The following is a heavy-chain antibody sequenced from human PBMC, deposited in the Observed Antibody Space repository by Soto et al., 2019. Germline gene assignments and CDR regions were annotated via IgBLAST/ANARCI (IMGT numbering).Heavy chain of an antibody. J-gene: IGHJ4*02. Sequence: GGSLRLSCAASGFTFSSYAMSWVRQAPGKGLEWVSAISGSGGSTYYVDSVKGRFTIFRDNSKNTLYLQMNSLRAEDTAVYYCAKIYSGNYFDYWGQGTLVTVSS. CDR1: GFTFSSYA. D-gene: IGHD1-26*01. V-gene: IGHV3-23*01. CDR3: AKIYSGNYFDY. CDR2: ISGSGGST.